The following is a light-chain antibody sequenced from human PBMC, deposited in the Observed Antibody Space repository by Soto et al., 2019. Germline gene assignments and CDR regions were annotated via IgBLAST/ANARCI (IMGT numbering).Light chain of an antibody. CDR1: LPISNY. CDR3: KQYYTTPRT. J-gene: IGKJ1*01. Sequence: DIHMTQSPSSLSASVGDTVTITCRASLPISNYLTWYQQKPEQTPKLLIYWASTREFGVPDRFSGSGSGTDFTLTISSLQAEDVAVYYCKQYYTTPRTFGHGTKVDIK. CDR2: WAS. V-gene: IGKV4-1*01.